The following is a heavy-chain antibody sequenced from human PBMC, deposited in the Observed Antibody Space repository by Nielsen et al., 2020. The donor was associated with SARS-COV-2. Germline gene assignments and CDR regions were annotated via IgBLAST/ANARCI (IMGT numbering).Heavy chain of an antibody. D-gene: IGHD2-2*01. CDR3: HTQDIVVVPAAHHSYGMDV. Sequence: GESLKISCAASGFTFSSYWMSWVRQAPGKGLEWVANIKQDGSEKYYADSVKGRFTISRDNAKNSLYLQMNSLRAEDTAVYYCHTQDIVVVPAAHHSYGMDVWGQGTTVTVSS. CDR1: GFTFSSYW. V-gene: IGHV3-7*01. J-gene: IGHJ6*02. CDR2: IKQDGSEK.